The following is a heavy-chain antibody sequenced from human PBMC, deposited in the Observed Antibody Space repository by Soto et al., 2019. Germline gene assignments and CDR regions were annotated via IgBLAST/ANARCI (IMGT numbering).Heavy chain of an antibody. Sequence: GGSLRLSCAASGFTFSSYSMNWVRQAPGKGLEWVSSISSSSSYIYYADSVKGRFTISRDNAKNSLYLQMNSLRAEDTAVYYCARDDIAELEETYYYDSSGYYYYDYWGQGTLVTVSS. CDR3: ARDDIAELEETYYYDSSGYYYYDY. CDR1: GFTFSSYS. D-gene: IGHD3-22*01. V-gene: IGHV3-21*01. J-gene: IGHJ4*02. CDR2: ISSSSSYI.